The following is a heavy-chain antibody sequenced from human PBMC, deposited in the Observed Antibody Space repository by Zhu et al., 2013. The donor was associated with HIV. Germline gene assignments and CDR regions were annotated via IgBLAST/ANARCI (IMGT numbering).Heavy chain of an antibody. D-gene: IGHD2-21*01. CDR1: GYTFTGYY. Sequence: QVQLVQSGTEVKKPGATVKVSCKASGYTFTGYYIYWVRQAPGQGLEWMGWINPNSGGTNYAQKFQSRVTMTRDTSISTAYMELSRLKSDDTAVYDCARADRVVIDYWGRREPVVTVSS. CDR2: INPNSGGT. J-gene: IGHJ4*01. V-gene: IGHV1-2*02. CDR3: ARADRVVIDY.